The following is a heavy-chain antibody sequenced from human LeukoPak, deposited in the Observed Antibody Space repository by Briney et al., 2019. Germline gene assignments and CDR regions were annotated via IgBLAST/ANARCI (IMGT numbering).Heavy chain of an antibody. CDR2: INSDGSST. Sequence: GGSLRLSCAASGFTFSSYWMDWVRQALGKGLVWVSRINSDGSSTSYADSVKGRFTISRDNAKNTLYLQMNSLRAEDTAVYYCARDSDYYGSGSYLAWGQGTLVTVSS. D-gene: IGHD3-10*01. V-gene: IGHV3-74*01. CDR1: GFTFSSYW. J-gene: IGHJ5*02. CDR3: ARDSDYYGSGSYLA.